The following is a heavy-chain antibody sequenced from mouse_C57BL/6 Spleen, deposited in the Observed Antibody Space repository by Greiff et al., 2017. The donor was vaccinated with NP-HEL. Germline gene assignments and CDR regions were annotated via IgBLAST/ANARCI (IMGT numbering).Heavy chain of an antibody. CDR3: ARPYGSSYGAMDY. V-gene: IGHV5-6*01. CDR1: GFTFSSYG. D-gene: IGHD1-1*01. Sequence: EVMLVESGGDLVKPGGSLKLSCAASGFTFSSYGMSWVRQTPDKRLEWVATISSGGSYTYYPDSVKGRFTISRDNAKNTLYLQMSSLKSEDTAMYYCARPYGSSYGAMDYWGQGTSVTVSS. J-gene: IGHJ4*01. CDR2: ISSGGSYT.